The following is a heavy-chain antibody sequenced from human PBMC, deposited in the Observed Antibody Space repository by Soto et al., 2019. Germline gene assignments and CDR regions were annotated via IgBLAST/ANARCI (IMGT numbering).Heavy chain of an antibody. CDR2: TYYRSRWYN. CDR3: AGTTSLQWYYMDV. Sequence: SQTLSLTCAISADSVSSNSAAWNWIRQSPSRGLEWLGRTYYRSRWYNDYAVSVKSLITVNPDTSKNQFSLHLNSVTPEDTAVYYYAGTTSLQWYYMDVWDKGTTVTVSS. D-gene: IGHD1-7*01. CDR1: ADSVSSNSAA. V-gene: IGHV6-1*01. J-gene: IGHJ6*03.